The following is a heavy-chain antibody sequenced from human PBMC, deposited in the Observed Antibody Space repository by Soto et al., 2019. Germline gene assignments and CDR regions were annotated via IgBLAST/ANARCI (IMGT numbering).Heavy chain of an antibody. CDR3: AKERLNIVVVVAATGTYGMDV. CDR1: GFTFSSYG. CDR2: ISYDGSNK. Sequence: QVQLVESGGGVVKPGRSLRLSCAASGFTFSSYGMHWVRQAPGKGLEWVAVISYDGSNKYYADSVKGRFTISRDNSKNTLYLQMNSLRAEDTAVYYCAKERLNIVVVVAATGTYGMDVWGQGTTVTVSS. V-gene: IGHV3-30*18. J-gene: IGHJ6*02. D-gene: IGHD2-15*01.